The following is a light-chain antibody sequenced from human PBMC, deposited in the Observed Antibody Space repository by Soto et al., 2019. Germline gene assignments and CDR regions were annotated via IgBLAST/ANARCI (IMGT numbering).Light chain of an antibody. CDR1: SSDVGAYDY. CDR3: SSFAGSHNFPYV. J-gene: IGLJ1*01. V-gene: IGLV2-8*01. Sequence: QSVLTQPPSASGSPGQSVTISCTGTSSDVGAYDYVSWYQQHPGKAPKLRIYEINKRPSGVPDRFSGSKSGNTASLTVSGLQAEDEAYYYCSSFAGSHNFPYVFGTGTKVTVL. CDR2: EIN.